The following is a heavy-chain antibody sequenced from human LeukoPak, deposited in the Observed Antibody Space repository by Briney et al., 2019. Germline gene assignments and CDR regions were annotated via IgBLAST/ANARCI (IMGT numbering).Heavy chain of an antibody. D-gene: IGHD6-19*01. J-gene: IGHJ4*02. V-gene: IGHV4-38-2*01. CDR1: GYSISSGYY. Sequence: PSETLSLTCAVSGYSISSGYYWGWIRQPPGKGLEWIGSIYHSGSTYYNPSLKSRVTISVGTSKNQFSLKLSSVTAADTAVYYCARAWQWLPLDSWGQGTLVTVSS. CDR3: ARAWQWLPLDS. CDR2: IYHSGST.